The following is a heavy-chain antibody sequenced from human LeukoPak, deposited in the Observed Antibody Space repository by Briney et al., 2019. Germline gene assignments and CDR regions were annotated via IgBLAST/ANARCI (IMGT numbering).Heavy chain of an antibody. J-gene: IGHJ4*02. D-gene: IGHD3-16*02. Sequence: SETLSLTCAVYGRSFSGYYWSWIRQPPGKGLEWIGEINHSGSTNYNPSLKSRVTISVDTSKNQFSLKLSSVTAADTAVYYCARGETHYDYVWGSYRYTGASAAYYFDYWGQGTLVTVSS. CDR2: INHSGST. V-gene: IGHV4-34*01. CDR3: ARGETHYDYVWGSYRYTGASAAYYFDY. CDR1: GRSFSGYY.